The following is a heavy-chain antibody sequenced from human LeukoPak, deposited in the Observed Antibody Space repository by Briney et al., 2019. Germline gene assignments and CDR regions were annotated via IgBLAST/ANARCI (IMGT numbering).Heavy chain of an antibody. CDR1: GFSFGSYW. V-gene: IGHV3-7*01. D-gene: IGHD2-15*01. CDR3: ARDRGYCSGGSCLYYYGMDV. J-gene: IGHJ6*02. Sequence: GGSLRLSCAASGFSFGSYWMSWVRQAPGKGLEWVANIKQDGSEKYYVDSVKGRFTISRDNAKNSLYLQMNSLRAEDTAVYYCARDRGYCSGGSCLYYYGMDVWGQGTTVTVSS. CDR2: IKQDGSEK.